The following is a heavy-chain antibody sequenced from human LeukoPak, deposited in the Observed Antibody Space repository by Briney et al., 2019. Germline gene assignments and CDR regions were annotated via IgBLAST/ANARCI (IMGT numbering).Heavy chain of an antibody. CDR1: GFTFDDYG. V-gene: IGHV3-23*01. CDR2: VSGSGGST. CDR3: AKGYSSSFYWYFDL. Sequence: GGSLRLSCAASGFTFDDYGMSWVRQAPGKGLEWVSAVSGSGGSTYYADSVKGRFTISRDNSKNTLYLQMNSLRAEDTAVYYCAKGYSSSFYWYFDLWGRGTLVTVSS. D-gene: IGHD6-13*01. J-gene: IGHJ2*01.